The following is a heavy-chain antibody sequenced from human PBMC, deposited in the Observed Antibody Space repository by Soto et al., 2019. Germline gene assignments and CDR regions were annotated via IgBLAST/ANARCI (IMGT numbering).Heavy chain of an antibody. CDR3: QRGGSYRAPGGPHAFDI. D-gene: IGHD3-16*02. V-gene: IGHV3-33*01. Sequence: GGSLRLSCAASGFTFSSYGMHWVRQAPGKGLEWVAVIWYDGSNKYYADSVKGRFTISRDNSKNTLYLQMNSLRAEDTAVYYCQRGGSYRAPGGPHAFDIWGQGTMVTVSS. CDR1: GFTFSSYG. CDR2: IWYDGSNK. J-gene: IGHJ3*02.